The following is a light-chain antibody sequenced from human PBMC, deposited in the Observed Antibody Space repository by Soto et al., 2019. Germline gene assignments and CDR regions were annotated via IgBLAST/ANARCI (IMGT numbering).Light chain of an antibody. CDR3: QQVYSYPLT. CDR1: QGISSY. V-gene: IGKV1-9*01. J-gene: IGKJ5*01. CDR2: AAS. Sequence: DIQLTQSPSFLSASVGDSVPITCRASQGISSYLAWYQQKPGKAPKLLIYAASTLQSGVPSRFRGSGSGTEFTLTISSLQPEDFETYYCQQVYSYPLTFGQGTRLEIK.